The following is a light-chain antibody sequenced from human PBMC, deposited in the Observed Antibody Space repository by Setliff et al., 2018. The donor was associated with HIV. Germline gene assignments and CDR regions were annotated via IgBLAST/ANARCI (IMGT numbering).Light chain of an antibody. J-gene: IGLJ2*01. CDR2: DVN. Sequence: QSALTQPASVSGSPGQSVTISCTGSATDVGNYESVSWYQHHPGEVPKLIIYDVNKRPSGISNRFSASKSGNTASLTISGLQTDDEAHYYCSSYVGSDSWIFGGGT. V-gene: IGLV2-23*02. CDR1: ATDVGNYES. CDR3: SSYVGSDSWI.